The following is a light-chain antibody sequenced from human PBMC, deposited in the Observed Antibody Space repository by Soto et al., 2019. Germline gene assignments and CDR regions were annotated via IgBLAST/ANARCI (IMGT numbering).Light chain of an antibody. J-gene: IGKJ2*01. Sequence: DIVRTQSPDSLAVSLGERATINCKSSQSILYSSNNKNYLAWYQQKPGQPPRLLIYWASTRESGVPDRFSGSGSGSDVTLTISSLQAEDVAVYYCQQYYSIPYTFGQGTKLEIK. CDR2: WAS. V-gene: IGKV4-1*01. CDR1: QSILYSSNNKNY. CDR3: QQYYSIPYT.